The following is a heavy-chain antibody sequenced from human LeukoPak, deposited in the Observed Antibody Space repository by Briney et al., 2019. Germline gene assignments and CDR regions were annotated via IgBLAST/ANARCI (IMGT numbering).Heavy chain of an antibody. CDR3: ARVRASNWFDP. J-gene: IGHJ5*02. Sequence: GGSLRLSCAASGFTFSDYYVSWIRQAPGKGLEWVSYISSSGSTIYYADSVKGRFTISRDNAKNSLYLQMNSLRAEDTAVYYCARVRASNWFDPWGQGTLVTVSS. D-gene: IGHD1-1*01. CDR2: ISSSGSTI. CDR1: GFTFSDYY. V-gene: IGHV3-11*01.